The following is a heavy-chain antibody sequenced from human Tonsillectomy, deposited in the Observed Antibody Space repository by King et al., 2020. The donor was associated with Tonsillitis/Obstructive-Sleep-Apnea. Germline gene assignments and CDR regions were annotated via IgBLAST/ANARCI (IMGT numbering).Heavy chain of an antibody. D-gene: IGHD6-6*01. Sequence: VQLQESGPGLVKPSQTLSLTCAISGDSVSSNSAAWNWIRQSPSRGLEWLGRTYYRSKWYNDYAVSVKSRITINPETSKNQFSLQLNSVTPEDTAVYYCASPASIAAKQNYYYYYMDAWGKGTTVTVSS. CDR2: TYYRSKWYN. V-gene: IGHV6-1*01. CDR3: ASPASIAAKQNYYYYYMDA. J-gene: IGHJ6*03. CDR1: GDSVSSNSAA.